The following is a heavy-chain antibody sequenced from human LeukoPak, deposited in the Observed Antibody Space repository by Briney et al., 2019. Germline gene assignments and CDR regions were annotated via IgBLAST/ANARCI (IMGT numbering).Heavy chain of an antibody. CDR1: GGSFSGYY. D-gene: IGHD6-6*01. V-gene: IGHV4-34*01. CDR2: INHSGST. CDR3: ARESSIEARCLDY. Sequence: MSSETLSLTCAVYGGSFSGYYWSWIRQPPGKGLEWIGEINHSGSTNYNPSLKSRVTISVDTSKNQFSLKLSSVTAADTAVYYCARESSIEARCLDYWGQGTLVTVSS. J-gene: IGHJ4*02.